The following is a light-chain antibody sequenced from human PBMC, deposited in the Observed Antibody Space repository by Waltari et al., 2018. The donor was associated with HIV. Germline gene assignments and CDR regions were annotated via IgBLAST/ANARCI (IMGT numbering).Light chain of an antibody. V-gene: IGKV4-1*01. Sequence: IVMTCSCDPLAVPLSEGAPINVKSGKYVFTSSNNKNYLGWYQQKPGQPPKLLIYWASTRESGVPDRFSGSGSGTDFTLTITSLQAEDFAIYYCQQYYSTPLSFGGGTKVEIK. J-gene: IGKJ4*01. CDR1: KYVFTSSNNKNY. CDR3: QQYYSTPLS. CDR2: WAS.